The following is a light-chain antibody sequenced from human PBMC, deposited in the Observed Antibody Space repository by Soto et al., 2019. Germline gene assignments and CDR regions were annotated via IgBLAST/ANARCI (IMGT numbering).Light chain of an antibody. Sequence: QSALTQPPSASGSPGQSVTISCTGSSNDVGAYNYVSWYQQHPGKAPKLMIYGVTKRPSGVPDRFSGSKSGNTASLTVSGLEADDEAYYFCGSDAGSANYVFGTGTKLTVL. CDR3: GSDAGSANYV. J-gene: IGLJ1*01. CDR1: SNDVGAYNY. CDR2: GVT. V-gene: IGLV2-8*01.